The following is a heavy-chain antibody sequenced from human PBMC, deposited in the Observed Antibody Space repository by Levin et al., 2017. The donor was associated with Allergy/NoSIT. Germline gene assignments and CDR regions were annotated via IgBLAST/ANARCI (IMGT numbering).Heavy chain of an antibody. D-gene: IGHD3-10*01. J-gene: IGHJ4*02. V-gene: IGHV4-30-2*01. Sequence: SETLSLTCAVSGDSISSGDYSWSWIRQPPGKGLEWIGYIFHSGGTYYNPSLKSRVTISVERSKNQFSLKLSSVTAADTAVYYCARLGSGSYFNSWGQGTLVTVSS. CDR3: ARLGSGSYFNS. CDR2: IFHSGGT. CDR1: GDSISSGDYS.